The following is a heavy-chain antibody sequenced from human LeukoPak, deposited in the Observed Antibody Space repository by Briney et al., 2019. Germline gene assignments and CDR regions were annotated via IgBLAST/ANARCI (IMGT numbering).Heavy chain of an antibody. CDR3: AKDDNASPFDY. CDR2: ISYDGSNK. Sequence: PGGSLRLSCAASGFTFSSYGMHWVRQALGKGLEWVAVISYDGSNKYYADSVKGRFTISRDNSKNTLYLQMNSLRAEDTAVYYCAKDDNASPFDYWGQGTLVTVSS. CDR1: GFTFSSYG. V-gene: IGHV3-30*18. J-gene: IGHJ4*02. D-gene: IGHD1-14*01.